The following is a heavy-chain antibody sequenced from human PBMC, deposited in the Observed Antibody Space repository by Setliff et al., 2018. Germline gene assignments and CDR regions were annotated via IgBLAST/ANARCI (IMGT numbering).Heavy chain of an antibody. CDR1: GDSISSGDYF. CDR2: IYHRGSA. Sequence: SETLSLTCTVSGDSISSGDYFWSWIRQPPGKGLEWIAYIYHRGSAYYNPSLKSRVTMSVDTSKNQFSLHLTSVTAADTAVYYCAREVGTSTSSDAFDVWGQGMMVTVSS. V-gene: IGHV4-30-4*08. CDR3: AREVGTSTSSDAFDV. J-gene: IGHJ3*01. D-gene: IGHD1-26*01.